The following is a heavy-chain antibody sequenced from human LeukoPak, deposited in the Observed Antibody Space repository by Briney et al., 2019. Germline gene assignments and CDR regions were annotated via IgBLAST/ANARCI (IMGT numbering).Heavy chain of an antibody. CDR1: GYTFRSYD. V-gene: IGHV1-18*01. CDR3: ARDRDSSGWHVADY. D-gene: IGHD6-19*01. J-gene: IGHJ4*02. Sequence: ASVKVSCKASGYTFRSYDITWVRPAPGQGLEWMGWISPNNGNTNYAQKFQGRVTMTTDTPTSTAYMEMRSLRSDDTAVYYCARDRDSSGWHVADYWGQGTLVTVSS. CDR2: ISPNNGNT.